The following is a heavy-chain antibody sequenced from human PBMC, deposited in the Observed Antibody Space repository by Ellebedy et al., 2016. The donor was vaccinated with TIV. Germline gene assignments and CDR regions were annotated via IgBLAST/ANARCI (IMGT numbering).Heavy chain of an antibody. V-gene: IGHV3-48*01. CDR3: ARTHSSGYYYFDY. J-gene: IGHJ4*02. CDR1: GFTFSSYS. Sequence: PGGSLRLSCVASGFTFSSYSMNWVRQAPGKGLEWISYISSSSSTIYYADSVKGRFTISRDNAKNSLYLQMNSLRADDTAVYFCARTHSSGYYYFDYWGQGTLVTVSS. D-gene: IGHD6-19*01. CDR2: ISSSSSTI.